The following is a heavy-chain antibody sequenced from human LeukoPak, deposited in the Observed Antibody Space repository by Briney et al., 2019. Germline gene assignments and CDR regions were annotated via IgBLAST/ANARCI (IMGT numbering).Heavy chain of an antibody. V-gene: IGHV3-74*01. J-gene: IGHJ5*02. D-gene: IGHD3-22*01. Sequence: PGGSLRLSCAASGFTFSGYWMHWVRQAPGKGLVWVSRINSDGSSTSYADSVKGRFTISRDNAKNTLYLQMNSLRAEDTAVYYCAREYYYDSSGYYAAYNWFDPRGQGTLVTVSS. CDR2: INSDGSST. CDR1: GFTFSGYW. CDR3: AREYYYDSSGYYAAYNWFDP.